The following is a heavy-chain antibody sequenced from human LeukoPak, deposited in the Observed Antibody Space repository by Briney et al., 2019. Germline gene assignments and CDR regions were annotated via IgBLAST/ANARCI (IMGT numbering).Heavy chain of an antibody. V-gene: IGHV5-10-1*01. J-gene: IGHJ4*02. Sequence: GESLRISCKGSGYSFTSYWISWVRQMPGKGLEWTGRIDPSDSYTNYSPSFQGHVTISADKSISTAYLQWSSLKASDTAMYYCVTSDIVATSFGDWGQGTLVTVSS. CDR1: GYSFTSYW. D-gene: IGHD5-12*01. CDR2: IDPSDSYT. CDR3: VTSDIVATSFGD.